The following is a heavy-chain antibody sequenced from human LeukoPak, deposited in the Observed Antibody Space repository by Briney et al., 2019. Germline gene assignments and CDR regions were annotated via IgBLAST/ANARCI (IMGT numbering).Heavy chain of an antibody. J-gene: IGHJ4*02. CDR2: LNPNAVGT. Sequence: PGGSPRLSCAASGFTFSTYAMSWVRQAPGKGLEWVSALNPNAVGTFYADSVKGRFTISRDNFKSMLFLHMNSLRAEDTAVYYCAKHVSTGNFDYWGQGTLVTVSS. CDR1: GFTFSTYA. V-gene: IGHV3-23*01. CDR3: AKHVSTGNFDY. D-gene: IGHD3-10*01.